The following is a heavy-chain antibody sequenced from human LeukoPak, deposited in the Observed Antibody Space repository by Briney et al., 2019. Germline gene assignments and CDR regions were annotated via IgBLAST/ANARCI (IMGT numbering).Heavy chain of an antibody. V-gene: IGHV4-34*01. D-gene: IGHD3-16*02. Sequence: SETLSLTCAVYGGSFSGYYWSWIRQPPGKGLEWIGEINHSGSTNYNPSLKSRVTISVDTSKNQFSLKLSSVPAADTAVYYCARAPPTYDYVWGSYRYTSFDYWGQGTLVTVSS. CDR1: GGSFSGYY. CDR3: ARAPPTYDYVWGSYRYTSFDY. J-gene: IGHJ4*02. CDR2: INHSGST.